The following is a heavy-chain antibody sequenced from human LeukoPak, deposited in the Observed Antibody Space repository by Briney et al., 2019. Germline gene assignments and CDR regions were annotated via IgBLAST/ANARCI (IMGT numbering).Heavy chain of an antibody. D-gene: IGHD3-22*01. CDR3: ARSGSSGYYYYYYMDV. CDR1: GGSISSYY. V-gene: IGHV4-59*01. J-gene: IGHJ6*03. CDR2: IYYSGST. Sequence: SETLSLTCTVSGGSISSYYWSWIRQPPGKGLEWNGYIYYSGSTNYNPSLKSRVTISVDTSKNQFSLKLSSVTAADTAVYYCARSGSSGYYYYYYMDVWGKGTTVTISS.